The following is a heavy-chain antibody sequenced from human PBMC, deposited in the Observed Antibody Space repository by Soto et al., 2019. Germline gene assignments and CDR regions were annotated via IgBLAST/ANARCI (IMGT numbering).Heavy chain of an antibody. CDR2: IKNKAHGGTT. J-gene: IGHJ4*02. V-gene: IGHV3-15*01. Sequence: GSLRLSCTTSGFSGLTFSNAWLTWVRQVPGKGLEWVGRIKNKAHGGTTDYAAPVRGRFTVSRDDSKDTLYLQMNSLETEDTAVYYCSAYIPAAGTLGYWGQGTLVTVSS. CDR1: GFSGLTFSNAW. D-gene: IGHD6-13*01. CDR3: SAYIPAAGTLGY.